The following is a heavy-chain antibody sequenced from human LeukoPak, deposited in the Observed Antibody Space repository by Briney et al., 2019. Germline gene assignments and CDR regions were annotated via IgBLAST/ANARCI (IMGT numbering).Heavy chain of an antibody. J-gene: IGHJ2*01. V-gene: IGHV3-23*01. CDR2: STGGST. CDR1: GFSFSGYA. Sequence: GGSLRLSCAASGFSFSGYAMSWVRQAPGKGLEWVSASTGGSTYYPDSVKGRFTVSRDNSKNTLYLQLNSLRAEDTAVYYCAKGALGAAYWYFDVWGRGTLVSVSS. D-gene: IGHD1-26*01. CDR3: AKGALGAAYWYFDV.